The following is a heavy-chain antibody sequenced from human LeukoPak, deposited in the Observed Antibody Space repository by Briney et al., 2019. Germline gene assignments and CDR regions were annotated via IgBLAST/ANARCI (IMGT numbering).Heavy chain of an antibody. CDR3: ARHRKGSYHDYDFDY. CDR2: IYTSGST. CDR1: GGSISSGSYY. J-gene: IGHJ4*02. Sequence: SETLSLTCTVSGGSISSGSYYWSWIRQPAGKGLEWIVRIYTSGSTNYNPSLKSRVTISVDTSKNQFSLKLSSVTAADTAVYYCARHRKGSYHDYDFDYWGQGTLVTVSS. D-gene: IGHD1-26*01. V-gene: IGHV4-61*02.